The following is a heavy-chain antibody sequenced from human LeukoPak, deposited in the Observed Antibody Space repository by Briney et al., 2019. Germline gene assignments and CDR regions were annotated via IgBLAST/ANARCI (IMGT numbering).Heavy chain of an antibody. CDR1: GFTFSDHY. V-gene: IGHV3-11*06. J-gene: IGHJ6*04. CDR2: VTKTGSYA. Sequence: PGGSLRLSCAVSGFTFSDHYMTWIRQAPGKGLEWVSYVTKTGSYANYADSVQGRFTISRDNAKNSLYLQMNDLRVEDTAVYYCTRDHYGLDVWGKGTTVTVSP. CDR3: TRDHYGLDV.